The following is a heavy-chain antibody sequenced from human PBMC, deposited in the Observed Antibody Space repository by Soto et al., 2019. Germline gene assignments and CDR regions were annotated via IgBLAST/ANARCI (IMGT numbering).Heavy chain of an antibody. CDR3: ARWGTTGGLDV. Sequence: QVQLVESGGGVVQPGTSLRLSCVGSGFTFRSYVIHWVRQAPGKGLEWVALTSYDGSNNFYGDSVKGRFIISRDNSRNTVELQMDSLRLEDTALYYCARWGTTGGLDVWGQGTLVSVSS. CDR2: TSYDGSNN. V-gene: IGHV3-33*05. J-gene: IGHJ4*02. CDR1: GFTFRSYV. D-gene: IGHD3-16*01.